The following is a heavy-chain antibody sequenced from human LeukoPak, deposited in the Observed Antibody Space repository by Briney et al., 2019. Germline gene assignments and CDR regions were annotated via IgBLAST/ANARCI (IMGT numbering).Heavy chain of an antibody. V-gene: IGHV1-18*01. J-gene: IGHJ4*02. CDR2: ISPHSHTT. CDR3: ARGQTMYY. D-gene: IGHD3-10*02. Sequence: ASVTVSCKASGYTCNHLFISWVRQAPGQGLEWVGWISPHSHTTHYAEKFQGRVTMTTDTSTTTVYMELRSLRSDDTAVYFCARGQTMYYWGQGTPVTVSS. CDR1: GYTCNHLF.